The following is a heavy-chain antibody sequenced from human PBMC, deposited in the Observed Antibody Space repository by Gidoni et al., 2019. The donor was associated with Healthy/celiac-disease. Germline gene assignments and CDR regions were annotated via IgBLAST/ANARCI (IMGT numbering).Heavy chain of an antibody. CDR3: ARHVRVGATSLDY. V-gene: IGHV4-39*01. Sequence: QLQLQESGPGLVKPSETLSLTCTVSGGSISSSSYYWGWIRQPPGKGLEWIGSIYYSGSTYYNPSLKSRVTISVDTSKNQFSLKLSSVTAADTAVYYCARHVRVGATSLDYWGQGTLVTVSS. CDR1: GGSISSSSYY. CDR2: IYYSGST. J-gene: IGHJ4*02. D-gene: IGHD1-26*01.